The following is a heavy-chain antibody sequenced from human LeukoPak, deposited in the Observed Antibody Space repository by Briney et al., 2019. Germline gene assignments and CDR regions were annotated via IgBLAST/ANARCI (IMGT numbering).Heavy chain of an antibody. CDR3: ARFVGWTGVDP. D-gene: IGHD1-14*01. CDR1: GGSISSSSYY. V-gene: IGHV4-39*07. CDR2: IYYSGST. Sequence: PSETLSLTCTVSGGSISSSSYYWGWIRQPPGKGLEWIGSIYYSGSTYYNPSLKSRVTISVDTSKNQFSLKLSSVTAADTAVYYCARFVGWTGVDPWGQGTLVTVSS. J-gene: IGHJ5*02.